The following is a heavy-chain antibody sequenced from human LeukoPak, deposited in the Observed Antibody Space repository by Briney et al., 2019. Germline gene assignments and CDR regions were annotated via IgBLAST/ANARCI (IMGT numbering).Heavy chain of an antibody. D-gene: IGHD4/OR15-4a*01. CDR1: GYSLTSYW. CDR3: ARLWWREYSPADY. CDR2: IYPGDSDT. Sequence: WESPKISCKGSGYSLTSYWIGWVRQMPGKGVEWMGIIYPGDSDTRYSPSFQGQVTIPADKSISTAYLQWSSLKASDTAMYYCARLWWREYSPADYWGQGTLVTVSS. J-gene: IGHJ4*02. V-gene: IGHV5-51*01.